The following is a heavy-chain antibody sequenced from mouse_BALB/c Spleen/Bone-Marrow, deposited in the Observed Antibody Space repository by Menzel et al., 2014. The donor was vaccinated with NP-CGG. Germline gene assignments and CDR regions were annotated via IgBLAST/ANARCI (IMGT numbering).Heavy chain of an antibody. CDR3: ARSYGYERSWFAY. CDR2: INPNNGGT. Sequence: VHVKQSGPEVVKPGASVKISCKTSGYTFTEYTMHRVKQSHGKSLEWIGGINPNNGGTTYNQKFKGKATLTVDKSSSTAYMELRSLTSEDSAVYYCARSYGYERSWFAYWGQGTLVSVSA. CDR1: GYTFTEYT. V-gene: IGHV1-18*01. J-gene: IGHJ3*01. D-gene: IGHD2-2*01.